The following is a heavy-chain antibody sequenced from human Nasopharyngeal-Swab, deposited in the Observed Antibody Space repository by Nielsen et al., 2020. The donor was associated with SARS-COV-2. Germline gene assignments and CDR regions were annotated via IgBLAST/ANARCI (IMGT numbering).Heavy chain of an antibody. D-gene: IGHD6-6*01. Sequence: WIRQPPGKGLEWIGYIYYSGSTNYNPSLKSRVTISVDTSKNQFSPKLSSVTAADTAVYYCARERIAARLPDRWFDPWGQGTLVTVSS. V-gene: IGHV4-59*01. CDR3: ARERIAARLPDRWFDP. CDR2: IYYSGST. J-gene: IGHJ5*02.